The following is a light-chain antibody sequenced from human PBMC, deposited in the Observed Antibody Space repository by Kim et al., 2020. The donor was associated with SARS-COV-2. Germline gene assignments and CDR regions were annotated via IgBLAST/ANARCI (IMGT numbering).Light chain of an antibody. CDR1: QSVSSN. J-gene: IGKJ2*01. V-gene: IGKV3-15*01. CDR2: GAS. Sequence: LSVSPGERATLSCRASQSVSSNLAWYQQKPGQALRLLIYGASTRATGIPARFSGSGSGTEFTLTISSLQSEDFAVYYCQQYKNSYTFGQGTKLEI. CDR3: QQYKNSYT.